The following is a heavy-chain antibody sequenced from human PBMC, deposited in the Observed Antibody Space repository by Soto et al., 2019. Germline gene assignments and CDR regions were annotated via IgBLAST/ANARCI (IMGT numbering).Heavy chain of an antibody. CDR3: ARDPSERSSDTYFDY. Sequence: SETLSLTCTVSGVSITTNNWWSWVRQPPGKGLEWIGETYHSGNTNYNPSLKSRLTISVDNSKNQFSLELNSVTAADTAVYYCARDPSERSSDTYFDYWGQGILVTVSS. J-gene: IGHJ4*02. CDR2: TYHSGNT. V-gene: IGHV4-4*02. CDR1: GVSITTNNW. D-gene: IGHD1-26*01.